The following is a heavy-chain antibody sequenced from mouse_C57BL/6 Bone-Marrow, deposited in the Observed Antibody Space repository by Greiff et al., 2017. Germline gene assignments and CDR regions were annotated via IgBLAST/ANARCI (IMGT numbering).Heavy chain of an antibody. J-gene: IGHJ4*01. Sequence: VHVKQSGAELVRPGASVKLSCTASGFNIKDYYMHWVKQRPEQGLEWIGRIDPEDGDTEYAPKFQGKATMTADTSSNTAYLQLSSLTSEDTAVYYCTTFDGNYYAMDYWGQGTSVTVSS. CDR1: GFNIKDYY. CDR3: TTFDGNYYAMDY. D-gene: IGHD2-1*01. V-gene: IGHV14-1*01. CDR2: IDPEDGDT.